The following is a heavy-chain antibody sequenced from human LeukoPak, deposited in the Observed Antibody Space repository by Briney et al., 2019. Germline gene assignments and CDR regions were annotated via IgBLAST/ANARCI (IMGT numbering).Heavy chain of an antibody. V-gene: IGHV3-66*01. CDR1: GFTVSSNY. Sequence: GGSLRLSCLVSGFTVSSNYMSWVRQTPGKGLEWVSVIYSGGTTKYADSVKGRFTIYRDTSKNTLYLQMNSLRVEDTAVYYCASKLTTGSWGQGTLVTVSS. D-gene: IGHD4-17*01. J-gene: IGHJ5*02. CDR3: ASKLTTGS. CDR2: IYSGGTT.